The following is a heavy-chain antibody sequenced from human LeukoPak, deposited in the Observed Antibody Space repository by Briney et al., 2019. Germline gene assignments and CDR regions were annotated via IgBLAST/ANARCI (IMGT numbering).Heavy chain of an antibody. V-gene: IGHV3-72*01. CDR2: IKSKAQSYTT. J-gene: IGHJ4*02. Sequence: GGPLRLSCAASGFSFSDHYMDWVRQAPGKGLEWVGRIKSKAQSYTTDYAASVKGRFTISRDDAKNSLYLQMNSLKTEDTAVYYCARDGHTSLDYWGQGTLVTVSS. CDR3: ARDGHTSLDY. D-gene: IGHD3-16*02. CDR1: GFSFSDHY.